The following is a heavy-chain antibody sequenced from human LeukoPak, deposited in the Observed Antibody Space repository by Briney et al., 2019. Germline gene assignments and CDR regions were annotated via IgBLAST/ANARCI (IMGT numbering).Heavy chain of an antibody. CDR2: IYPGDSDT. Sequence: GESLKISCKGSGYSFTSYWIGWVRQMPGKGLEWMGIIYPGDSDTRYSPSFQGQVTISADKSISTAYLQWSSLKASDTAMYYCARQRYCSSTSCRRSLDYWGQGTLVTVSS. CDR3: ARQRYCSSTSCRRSLDY. CDR1: GYSFTSYW. V-gene: IGHV5-51*01. D-gene: IGHD2-2*01. J-gene: IGHJ4*02.